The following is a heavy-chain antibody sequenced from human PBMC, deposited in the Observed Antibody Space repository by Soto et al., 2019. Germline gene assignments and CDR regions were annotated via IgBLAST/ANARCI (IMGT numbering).Heavy chain of an antibody. V-gene: IGHV3-30-3*01. CDR3: AREVYYDFWRGFNTHQYYFDD. D-gene: IGHD3-3*01. J-gene: IGHJ4*02. CDR1: GFTFTRHT. Sequence: QVQLVESGGGVVQPGGSLRLSCAASGFTFTRHTMHWVRQAPGKGLEWVAGISDDGSNTYYADSVKGRFTISRDNSKNTLYRQMNSLTSEYTAVHHCAREVYYDFWRGFNTHQYYFDDWGQGTLVTVSS. CDR2: ISDDGSNT.